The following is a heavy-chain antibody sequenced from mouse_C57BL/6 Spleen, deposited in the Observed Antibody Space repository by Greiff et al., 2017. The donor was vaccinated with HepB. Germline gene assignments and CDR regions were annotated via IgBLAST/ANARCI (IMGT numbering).Heavy chain of an antibody. J-gene: IGHJ4*01. Sequence: QVQLQQSGAELVRPGSSVKLSCKASGYTFTSYWMHWVKQRPIQGLEWIGNIDPSDSETHYNQKFKYKATLTVDKSSSTAYMQLSSLTSEDSAVYYCARKGDYDGDMDYWGQGTSVTVSS. CDR1: GYTFTSYW. CDR3: ARKGDYDGDMDY. D-gene: IGHD2-4*01. V-gene: IGHV1-52*01. CDR2: IDPSDSET.